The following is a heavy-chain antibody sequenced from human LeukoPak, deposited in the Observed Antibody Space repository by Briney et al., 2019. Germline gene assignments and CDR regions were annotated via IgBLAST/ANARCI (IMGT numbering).Heavy chain of an antibody. CDR3: ARSSYCSGGSCYSGDFDY. Sequence: ASVTVSCKACGYTFTGHYMHWVGQAPGQGLEWMGWINPNSGGTNYAQKIQGRVTMTRDTSISTAYMELSRLRSDDTAVYYCARSSYCSGGSCYSGDFDYWGQGTLVTVSS. V-gene: IGHV1-2*02. D-gene: IGHD2-15*01. J-gene: IGHJ4*02. CDR1: GYTFTGHY. CDR2: INPNSGGT.